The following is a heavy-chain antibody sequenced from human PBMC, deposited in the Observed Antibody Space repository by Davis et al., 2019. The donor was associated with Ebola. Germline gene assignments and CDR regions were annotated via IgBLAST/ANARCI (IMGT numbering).Heavy chain of an antibody. CDR3: AKLGCSTTSCYARDYYDYYGIDV. CDR1: GFTFSTYW. D-gene: IGHD2-2*01. J-gene: IGHJ6*02. V-gene: IGHV3-74*01. Sequence: GESLKISCAASGFTFSTYWMYWVRQAPGKGLEWVSRIINDGSTTDYADSVKGRFTISRDNSKNTLYLQMNSLRVEDTAVYYCAKLGCSTTSCYARDYYDYYGIDVWGQGTTVTVSS. CDR2: IINDGSTT.